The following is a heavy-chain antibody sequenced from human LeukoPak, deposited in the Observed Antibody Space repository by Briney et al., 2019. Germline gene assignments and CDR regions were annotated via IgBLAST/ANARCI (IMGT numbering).Heavy chain of an antibody. Sequence: GSSVKVSCKASGYTFTSYGISWVRQAPGQGLEWMGWINPNSGGTNYAQKFQGWVTMTRDTSISTAYMELSRLRSDDTAVYYCARGGSGSYSTSFDYWGQGTLVTVSS. J-gene: IGHJ4*02. CDR1: GYTFTSYG. V-gene: IGHV1-2*04. CDR2: INPNSGGT. CDR3: ARGGSGSYSTSFDY. D-gene: IGHD1-26*01.